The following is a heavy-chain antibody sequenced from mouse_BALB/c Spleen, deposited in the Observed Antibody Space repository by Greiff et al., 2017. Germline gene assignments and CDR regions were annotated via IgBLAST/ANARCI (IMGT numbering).Heavy chain of an antibody. CDR3: ARNRYGNYYAMDY. CDR1: GFSLTGYG. Sequence: VKVVESGPGLVAPSQSLSITCPVSGFSLTGYGVNWVRQPPGKGLEWLGMIWGDGSTDYNSALKSRLSISKDNSKSQVFLKMNSLQTDDTARYYCARNRYGNYYAMDYWGQGTSVTVAS. V-gene: IGHV2-6-7*01. D-gene: IGHD2-1*01. CDR2: IWGDGST. J-gene: IGHJ4*01.